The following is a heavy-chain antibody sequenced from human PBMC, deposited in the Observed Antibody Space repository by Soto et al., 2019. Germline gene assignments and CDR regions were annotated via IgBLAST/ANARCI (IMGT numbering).Heavy chain of an antibody. J-gene: IGHJ4*02. D-gene: IGHD3-3*01. CDR1: GGSISSYY. CDR2: IYYSGST. V-gene: IGHV4-59*01. CDR3: ASWLLDPLRGGFDY. Sequence: SETLSLTCTVSGGSISSYYWSWIRQPPGKGLEWIGYIYYSGSTNYNPSLKSRVTISVDTSKNQFSLKLSSVTAADTAVYYCASWLLDPLRGGFDYWGQGTLVTVSS.